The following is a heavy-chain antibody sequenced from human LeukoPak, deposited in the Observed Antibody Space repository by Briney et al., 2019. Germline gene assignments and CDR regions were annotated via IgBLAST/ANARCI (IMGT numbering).Heavy chain of an antibody. CDR3: AREGYYYDSSGYSSYYFDY. V-gene: IGHV3-53*01. CDR1: GFTVSSNY. D-gene: IGHD3-22*01. J-gene: IGHJ4*02. Sequence: PGGSLRLSCAASGFTVSSNYMSWVRQAPGKGLEWVSVIYSGGSTYYADSVKGRFTISRDNSKNTLYLQMNSLRAEDTDVYYCAREGYYYDSSGYSSYYFDYWGQGTLVTVSS. CDR2: IYSGGST.